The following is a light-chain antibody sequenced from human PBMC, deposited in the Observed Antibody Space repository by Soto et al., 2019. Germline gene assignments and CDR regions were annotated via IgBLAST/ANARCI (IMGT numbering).Light chain of an antibody. CDR2: WAS. CDR3: QQYYNPPWT. V-gene: IGKV4-1*01. CDR1: QRLLYRSNNKNY. J-gene: IGKJ1*01. Sequence: DTAMSQSPASLAVSLGGRATINCKSSQRLLYRSNNKNYLAWYQHKAGQPPKLLIYWASTRDSGVPDRFSGSGSGTDFTLTINNVQAEDVAVYYCQQYYNPPWTVGQGTKVEI.